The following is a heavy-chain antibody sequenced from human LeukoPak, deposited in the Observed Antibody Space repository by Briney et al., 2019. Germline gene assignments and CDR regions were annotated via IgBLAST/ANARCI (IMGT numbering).Heavy chain of an antibody. CDR1: GGSISSGSYY. V-gene: IGHV4-39*07. D-gene: IGHD3-22*01. Sequence: SETLSLTCTVSGGSISSGSYYWGWIRQPPGKGLEWIGSIYYSGSTYYNPSLKSRVTISVDTSKNQFSLKLSSVTAADTAVYHCARVNKEYYYDSSGYYGYWGQGTLVTVSS. J-gene: IGHJ4*02. CDR3: ARVNKEYYYDSSGYYGY. CDR2: IYYSGST.